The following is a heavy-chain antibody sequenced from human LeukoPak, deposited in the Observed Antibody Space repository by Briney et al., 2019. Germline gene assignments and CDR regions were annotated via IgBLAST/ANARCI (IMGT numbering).Heavy chain of an antibody. J-gene: IGHJ4*02. CDR3: AKSQVILGYCTY. V-gene: IGHV3-23*01. D-gene: IGHD2-8*01. CDR2: ISGSGGST. CDR1: GFTFSSYA. Sequence: PGGSLRLSCAASGFTFSSYAMGWVRQAPGKGLEWVSAISGSGGSTYYADSVKGRFTISRDNSKNTLYLQMNSLRAKDTAVYYCAKSQVILGYCTYWGQGTLVTVSS.